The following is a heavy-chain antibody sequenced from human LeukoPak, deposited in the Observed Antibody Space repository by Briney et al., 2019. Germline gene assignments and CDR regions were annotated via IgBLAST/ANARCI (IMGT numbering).Heavy chain of an antibody. CDR2: ISSSGTYI. Sequence: GGSLRLSCAASAFTFSSYNMNWVRQAPGKGLEWVSSISSSGTYIYYADSVKGRFTIFRDNAKNSVYLQMNSLRVEDTAVYYCARDRGSYRPIDYWGQGTLVTVSS. CDR3: ARDRGSYRPIDY. J-gene: IGHJ4*02. D-gene: IGHD1-26*01. V-gene: IGHV3-21*01. CDR1: AFTFSSYN.